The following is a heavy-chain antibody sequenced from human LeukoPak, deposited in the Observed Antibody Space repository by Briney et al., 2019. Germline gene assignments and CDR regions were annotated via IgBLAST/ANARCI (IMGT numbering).Heavy chain of an antibody. CDR2: INHSGST. CDR1: GGSFSGYY. J-gene: IGHJ3*02. CDR3: ARLGRFLEWLLYSRGVAFDI. D-gene: IGHD3-3*01. V-gene: IGHV4-34*01. Sequence: PSETLSLTCAVYGGSFSGYYWSWIRQPPGKGLEWIGEINHSGSTNYNPSLKSRVTISVDTSKNQFSLKLSSVTAADTAVYYCARLGRFLEWLLYSRGVAFDIWGQGTMVTVSS.